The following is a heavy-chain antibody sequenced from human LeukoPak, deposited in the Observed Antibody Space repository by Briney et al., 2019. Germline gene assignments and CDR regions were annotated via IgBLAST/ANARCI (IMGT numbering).Heavy chain of an antibody. CDR3: ARVGPYYYGSFDC. CDR2: IKQDGSEK. CDR1: GFTFSSYW. Sequence: GGSLRLSCATSGFTFSSYWMSWVRQAPGKGLEWVANIKQDGSEKYYVDSVKGRFTISRDNAKNSLYLQMNSLRAEDTAVYYCARVGPYYYGSFDCWGQGTLVTVSS. J-gene: IGHJ4*02. D-gene: IGHD3-10*01. V-gene: IGHV3-7*01.